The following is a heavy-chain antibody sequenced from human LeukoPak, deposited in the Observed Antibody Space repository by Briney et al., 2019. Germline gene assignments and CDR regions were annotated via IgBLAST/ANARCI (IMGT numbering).Heavy chain of an antibody. Sequence: GASVNVSFKASVYTFTSYDINWVRQATGQGLEWMGWMNPNSGNTGYAQKFQGRVTITRNTSISTAYMELSSLRSEDTAVYYCARGRRGNGDYWGQGTLVTVSS. CDR2: MNPNSGNT. CDR1: VYTFTSYD. V-gene: IGHV1-8*03. CDR3: ARGRRGNGDY. J-gene: IGHJ4*02. D-gene: IGHD4-23*01.